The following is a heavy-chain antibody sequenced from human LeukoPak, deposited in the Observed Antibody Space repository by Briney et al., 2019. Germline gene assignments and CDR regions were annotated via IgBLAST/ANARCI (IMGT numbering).Heavy chain of an antibody. D-gene: IGHD3-10*01. J-gene: IGHJ5*02. CDR1: GYTFTSYA. V-gene: IGHV1-3*01. CDR3: ARDGGLLWFGELFYWFDP. CDR2: INAGNGNT. Sequence: DSVKVSCKASGYTFTSYAMHWVRQTPGQRLEWMGWINAGNGNTKYSQKFQGRVTITRDTSASTAYMELSSLRSEDTAVYYCARDGGLLWFGELFYWFDPWGQGTLVTVSS.